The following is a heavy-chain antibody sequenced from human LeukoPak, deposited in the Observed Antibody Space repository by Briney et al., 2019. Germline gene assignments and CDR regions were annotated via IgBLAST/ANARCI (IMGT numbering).Heavy chain of an antibody. CDR1: GYTFTTYW. D-gene: IGHD4-17*01. V-gene: IGHV5-51*01. CDR2: IYPGDSDT. J-gene: IGHJ4*02. Sequence: GESLKISCKGSGYTFTTYWIAWVRQMPGKGLEWMGIIYPGDSDTRYSPSFQGQVTMSADKPISTAYLQWSSLKASDTAMYYCARLTSGSHYGDYDGGDFDYWGQGTLVTVSS. CDR3: ARLTSGSHYGDYDGGDFDY.